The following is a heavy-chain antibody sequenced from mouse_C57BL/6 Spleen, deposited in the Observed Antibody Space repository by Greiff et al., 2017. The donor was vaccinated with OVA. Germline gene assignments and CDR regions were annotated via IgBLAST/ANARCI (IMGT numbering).Heavy chain of an antibody. CDR3: ARHNKGFDY. CDR2: ISSGGSYT. V-gene: IGHV5-6*01. Sequence: EVKLVESGGDLVKPGGSLKLSCAASGFTFSSYGMSWVRQTPDKRLEWVATISSGGSYTYYPDSVKGRFTISRDNAKNTLYLQMSSLKSEDTAMYYCARHNKGFDYWGQGTTLTVSS. CDR1: GFTFSSYG. J-gene: IGHJ2*01.